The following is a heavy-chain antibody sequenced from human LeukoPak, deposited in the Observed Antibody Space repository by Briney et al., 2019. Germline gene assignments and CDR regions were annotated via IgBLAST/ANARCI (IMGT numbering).Heavy chain of an antibody. CDR2: INPNSGGT. CDR1: GYTFTDYY. V-gene: IGHV1-2*02. CDR3: ARALVITPLPWFDY. J-gene: IGHJ4*02. Sequence: ASVKVSCKASGYTFTDYYMHWVRQAPGQGLEWLGWINPNSGGTNYAQKFQGRVTMTSDTSISTAYMELSRVRSDDTAVYYCARALVITPLPWFDYWRQGTLVTVSS. D-gene: IGHD2/OR15-2a*01.